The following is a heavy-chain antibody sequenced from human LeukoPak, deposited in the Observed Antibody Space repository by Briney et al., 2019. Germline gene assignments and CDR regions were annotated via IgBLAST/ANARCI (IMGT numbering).Heavy chain of an antibody. J-gene: IGHJ6*03. V-gene: IGHV1-46*03. D-gene: IGHD1-1*01. CDR2: ISPNGAST. CDR3: ARDPRNRNDGFYYYMDV. Sequence: ASVKVSCKASGYTFTNYCIHWVRQAPGQGLEWMGVISPNGASTTYAQKLQGRVTVTRDTSTSTVYVELSSLRSEDTAMYYCARDPRNRNDGFYYYMDVWGQGTTVTVSS. CDR1: GYTFTNYC.